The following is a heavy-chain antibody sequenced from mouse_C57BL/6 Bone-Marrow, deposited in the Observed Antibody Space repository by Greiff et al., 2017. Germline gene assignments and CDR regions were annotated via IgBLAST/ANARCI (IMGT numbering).Heavy chain of an antibody. V-gene: IGHV14-4*01. CDR2: IDPENGDT. CDR1: GFNIKDDY. Sequence: VQLQQSGAELVRPGASVKLSCTASGFNIKDDYMHWVKQRPEQGLEWIGWIDPENGDTEYASKFQGKATITADTSSNTAYLQLSSLTSEDTAVYYCTHYDYGYFDYWGQGTTLTGSS. J-gene: IGHJ2*01. CDR3: THYDYGYFDY. D-gene: IGHD2-4*01.